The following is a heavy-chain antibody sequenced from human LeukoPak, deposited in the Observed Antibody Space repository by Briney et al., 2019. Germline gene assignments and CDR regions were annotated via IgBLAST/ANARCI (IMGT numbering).Heavy chain of an antibody. J-gene: IGHJ4*02. CDR1: GYSFTSYW. Sequence: GESLKISCKGSGYSFTSYWIGWVRQMPGKGLEWMGIIYPGDSETRYRPSFQGQVTISADKSISTAYLQWSSLKASDTGMHYCARGDSSTWYEYWGQGTLVTVSS. CDR2: IYPGDSET. CDR3: ARGDSSTWYEY. D-gene: IGHD6-13*01. V-gene: IGHV5-51*01.